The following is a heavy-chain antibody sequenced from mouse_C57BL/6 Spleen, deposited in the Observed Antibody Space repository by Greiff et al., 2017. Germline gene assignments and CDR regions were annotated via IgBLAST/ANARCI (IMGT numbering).Heavy chain of an antibody. V-gene: IGHV7-3*01. D-gene: IGHD3-3*01. CDR1: GFTFTDYY. CDR3: ARWGDGAY. Sequence: EVKLEESGAGLVQPGASLSLSCAASGFTFTDYYMRWVRQPPGKALEWLGFIRHKANGYTAEYSASVKGRFTIARDKSQSILYLQMHALRAEDSATYYCARWGDGAYWGQGTLVTVSA. J-gene: IGHJ3*01. CDR2: IRHKANGYTA.